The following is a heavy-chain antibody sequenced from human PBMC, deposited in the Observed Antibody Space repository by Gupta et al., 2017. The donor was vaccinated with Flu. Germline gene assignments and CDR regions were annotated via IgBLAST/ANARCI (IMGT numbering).Heavy chain of an antibody. J-gene: IGHJ6*02. Sequence: EVQLVESGGGWVQPGGSLRLSCAASGFTFSSYSMNWVRQAPGKGLEWVSYISSSSSTIDYADSVKGRFTISRDNAKNSLYLRMNSLRDEDTAEFYCARDRMDVWGQGTTVTVSS. CDR2: ISSSSSTI. CDR3: ARDRMDV. CDR1: GFTFSSYS. V-gene: IGHV3-48*02.